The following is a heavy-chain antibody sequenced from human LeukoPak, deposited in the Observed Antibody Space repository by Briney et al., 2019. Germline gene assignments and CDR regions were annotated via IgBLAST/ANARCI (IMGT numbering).Heavy chain of an antibody. Sequence: SETLSLTCTVSGDFIKNYYWSWIRQPAGMGLEWIGRIYSSGGVTNYSPSLKSRVTMSVDSSKNQFSLKGTSVTAADKAVYYCARNALLSDSDYGMDVWGQGTTVTVSS. CDR1: GDFIKNYY. CDR2: IYSSGGVT. CDR3: ARNALLSDSDYGMDV. V-gene: IGHV4-4*07. J-gene: IGHJ6*02. D-gene: IGHD3-9*01.